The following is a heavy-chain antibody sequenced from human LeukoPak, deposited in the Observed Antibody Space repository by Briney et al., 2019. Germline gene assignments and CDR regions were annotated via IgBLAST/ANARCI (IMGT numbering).Heavy chain of an antibody. CDR2: ISYDGSNK. J-gene: IGHJ4*02. CDR3: ASIAVAASAY. CDR1: GFTFSSYA. V-gene: IGHV3-30*04. Sequence: GGSLRLSCAASGFTFSSYAMHWVRQAPGKGLEWVAVISYDGSNKYYADSVKGRFTISRHNSKNTLYLQMHSRRAEHTAIYYCASIAVAASAYWGQGTLVTVSS. D-gene: IGHD6-19*01.